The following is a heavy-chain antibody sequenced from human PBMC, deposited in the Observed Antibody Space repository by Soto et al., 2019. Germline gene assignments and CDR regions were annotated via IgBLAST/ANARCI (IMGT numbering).Heavy chain of an antibody. V-gene: IGHV6-1*01. CDR2: TYYRSKWYN. D-gene: IGHD3-10*01. CDR3: ARDRYYGSGSWPYGMGV. CDR1: GDSVSSNSAA. J-gene: IGHJ6*02. Sequence: SQTLSLTCAISGDSVSSNSAAWNWIRQSPSRGLEWLGRTYYRSKWYNDYAVSVKSRITINPDTSKNQFSLQLNSVTPEDTAVYYCARDRYYGSGSWPYGMGVWGQGTKVTVYS.